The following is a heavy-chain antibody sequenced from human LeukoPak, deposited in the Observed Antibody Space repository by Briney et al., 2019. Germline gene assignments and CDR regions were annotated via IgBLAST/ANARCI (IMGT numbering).Heavy chain of an antibody. CDR2: ISWDGSDT. V-gene: IGHV3-43D*03. Sequence: GGSLRLSCAASGFTFHDYAMHWVRQSPGKGLEWVALISWDGSDTYYPDSVKGRFTISRDNRKSSIYLRMNSLTPEDTAFYYCAKEGGYGSGLGFDDGFDMWGQGTLVTVSS. CDR3: AKEGGYGSGLGFDDGFDM. D-gene: IGHD3-10*01. CDR1: GFTFHDYA. J-gene: IGHJ3*02.